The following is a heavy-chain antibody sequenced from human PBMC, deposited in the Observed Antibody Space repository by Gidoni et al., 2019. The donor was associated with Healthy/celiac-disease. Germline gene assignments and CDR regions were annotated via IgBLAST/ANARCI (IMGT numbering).Heavy chain of an antibody. J-gene: IGHJ5*02. Sequence: QVQLVESGGGVVHPGRSLRLSCAAPGFTFSSDAMHWVRQAPGKGLEWVAVISYDGSNKYYADSVKGRFTISRDNSKNTRYLQMNSLRAEDTAVYYCARDRSIVVVPGWFDPWGQGTLVTVSS. CDR2: ISYDGSNK. V-gene: IGHV3-30-3*01. CDR3: ARDRSIVVVPGWFDP. CDR1: GFTFSSDA. D-gene: IGHD2-2*01.